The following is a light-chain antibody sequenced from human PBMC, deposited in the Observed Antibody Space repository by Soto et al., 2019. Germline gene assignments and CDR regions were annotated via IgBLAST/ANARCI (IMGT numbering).Light chain of an antibody. CDR3: QQSYSTPWT. CDR1: QSITNY. J-gene: IGKJ1*01. V-gene: IGKV1-39*01. CDR2: AAS. Sequence: DIQMTQSPSSLSASVGDRVTITCRASQSITNYLNWYQQKPGKAPKLLFYAASSLQSGVPSRFSSSESGTDFTLSISSLQPEDFATYYCQQSYSTPWTFGQGTKVEIK.